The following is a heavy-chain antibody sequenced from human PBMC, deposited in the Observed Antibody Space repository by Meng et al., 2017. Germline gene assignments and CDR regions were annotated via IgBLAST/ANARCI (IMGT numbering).Heavy chain of an antibody. V-gene: IGHV1-24*01. D-gene: IGHD3-22*01. Sequence: ASVKVSCKVSGYTLTELSMHWVRQAPGKGLEWMGGFDPEDGETIYAQKFQGRVTMTEDTSTDTAYMELSSLRSEDTAVYYCARGKRYYYDSSGYYPDYWGQGTLVTVSS. J-gene: IGHJ4*02. CDR2: FDPEDGET. CDR1: GYTLTELS. CDR3: ARGKRYYYDSSGYYPDY.